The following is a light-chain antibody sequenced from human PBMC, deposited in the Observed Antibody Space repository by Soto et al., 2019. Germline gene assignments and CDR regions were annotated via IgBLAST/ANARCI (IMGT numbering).Light chain of an antibody. Sequence: QSLLTHPPSVSSAPGQKFTISCSGISSNIGNYYVSWHQQLPGTAPKLLIYENDKRPSGIPDRFSGSKSGTSATLGITGLQTGDEADYYCGTWDSSLSIFVFGTGTKVTVL. CDR2: END. CDR3: GTWDSSLSIFV. CDR1: SSNIGNYY. J-gene: IGLJ1*01. V-gene: IGLV1-51*02.